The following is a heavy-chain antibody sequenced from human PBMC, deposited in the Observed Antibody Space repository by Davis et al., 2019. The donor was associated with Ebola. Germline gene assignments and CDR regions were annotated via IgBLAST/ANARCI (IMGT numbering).Heavy chain of an antibody. Sequence: GESLKISCQGSGYTFSTYWIGWVRQMPGKGLEWMGIIYTGDSDTRYSPSFRGQVTISADKSMKTAFLQWSSLKASDTAMYYCASLRRTITGMDDAFDIWGQGTMVTVSP. J-gene: IGHJ3*02. CDR1: GYTFSTYW. CDR2: IYTGDSDT. D-gene: IGHD1-20*01. CDR3: ASLRRTITGMDDAFDI. V-gene: IGHV5-51*01.